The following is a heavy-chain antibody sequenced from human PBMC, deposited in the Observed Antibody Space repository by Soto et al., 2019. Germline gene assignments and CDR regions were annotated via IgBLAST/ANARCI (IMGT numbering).Heavy chain of an antibody. CDR2: IYYSGST. CDR3: ARHTPAISISDH. V-gene: IGHV4-39*01. Sequence: QLQLQESGPGLVKPSETLSLTCTVSGGSISSSSYYWGWIRQPPGKGLEWIGSIYYSGSTYYNPSLKSRDTMSVDTSKNQFSMKLSSVTAADTAVYYCARHTPAISISDHWGQGTLVTVSS. J-gene: IGHJ4*02. D-gene: IGHD2-15*01. CDR1: GGSISSSSYY.